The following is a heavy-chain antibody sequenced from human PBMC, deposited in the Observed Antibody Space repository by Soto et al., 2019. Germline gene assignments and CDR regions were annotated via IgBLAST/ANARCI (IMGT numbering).Heavy chain of an antibody. CDR3: ARLEAAAGIGGPDY. V-gene: IGHV4-39*01. D-gene: IGHD6-13*01. Sequence: PSETLSLTCTVSGGSISSSSYYWGWIRQPPGKGLEWIGSIYYSGSTYYNPSLKSRVTISVDTSKNRFSLKLSSVTAADTAVYYCARLEAAAGIGGPDYWGQGTLVTVSS. CDR1: GGSISSSSYY. J-gene: IGHJ4*02. CDR2: IYYSGST.